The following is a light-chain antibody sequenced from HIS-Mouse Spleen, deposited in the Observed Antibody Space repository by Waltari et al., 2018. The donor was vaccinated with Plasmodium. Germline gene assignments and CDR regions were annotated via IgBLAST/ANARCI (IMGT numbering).Light chain of an antibody. J-gene: IGKJ2*01. CDR1: QSVLYSSNNKNY. V-gene: IGKV4-1*01. CDR2: WAS. Sequence: DIVMTQSPDSLAVSLGERATINCKSSQSVLYSSNNKNYLAWYQQKPGQPPRLLLYWASTRESGVPDRFSGSGSGTDFTLTSSSLQAEDVAVYDCQQYYSTPYTLGQGTKREIK. CDR3: QQYYSTPYT.